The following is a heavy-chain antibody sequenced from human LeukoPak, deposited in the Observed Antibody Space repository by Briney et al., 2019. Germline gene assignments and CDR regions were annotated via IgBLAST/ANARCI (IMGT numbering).Heavy chain of an antibody. V-gene: IGHV5-51*01. D-gene: IGHD3-10*01. CDR2: IYPGDSDT. CDR1: GYSFTSYW. CDR3: ARRYYYGSGSYRWYFDY. Sequence: GESLKISCKGSGYSFTSYWIGWVRQKPGKGLEWMGIIYPGDSDTRYSPSFQGQVTISADKSISTAYLQWSSLKASDTAMYYCARRYYYGSGSYRWYFDYWGQGTLVTVSS. J-gene: IGHJ4*02.